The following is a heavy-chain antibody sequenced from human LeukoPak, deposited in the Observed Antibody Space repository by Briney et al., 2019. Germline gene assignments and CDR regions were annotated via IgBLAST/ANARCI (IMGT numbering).Heavy chain of an antibody. J-gene: IGHJ4*02. Sequence: GASVKVSCKASGGTFSSYAISWVRQAPGQGLEWMGRIIPILGIANYAQKFQGRVTITADKSTSTAYMELSSLRSEDTAVYYCARLRRPHDFWSGYYNEGPDYWGQGTLVTVSS. D-gene: IGHD3-3*01. CDR3: ARLRRPHDFWSGYYNEGPDY. CDR2: IIPILGIA. V-gene: IGHV1-69*04. CDR1: GGTFSSYA.